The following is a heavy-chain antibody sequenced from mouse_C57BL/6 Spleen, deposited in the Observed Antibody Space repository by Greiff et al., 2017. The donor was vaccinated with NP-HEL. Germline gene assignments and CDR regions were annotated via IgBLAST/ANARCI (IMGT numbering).Heavy chain of an antibody. Sequence: QVQLQQPGAELVKPGASVKLSCKASGYTFTSYWMHWVKQRPGQGLEWIGMIHPNSGSTNYNEKFKSKATLTVDKSSSTAYMQLSSLTSEDSAVYYCARKGFITTVVRYFDVWGTGTTVTVSS. V-gene: IGHV1-64*01. J-gene: IGHJ1*03. CDR3: ARKGFITTVVRYFDV. D-gene: IGHD1-1*01. CDR2: IHPNSGST. CDR1: GYTFTSYW.